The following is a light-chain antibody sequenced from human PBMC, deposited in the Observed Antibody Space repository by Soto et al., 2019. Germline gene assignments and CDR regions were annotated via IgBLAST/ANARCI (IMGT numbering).Light chain of an antibody. Sequence: QSVLTQPPSASGSPRQSVPLPCTGTSSDVGGYNYVSWYQQHPGKAPKLMIYEVSKRPSGVPDRFSGSKSGNTASLTVSGLQAEDEADYYCSSYAGSNNNYVFGTGTKVTVL. J-gene: IGLJ1*01. CDR1: SSDVGGYNY. V-gene: IGLV2-8*01. CDR2: EVS. CDR3: SSYAGSNNNYV.